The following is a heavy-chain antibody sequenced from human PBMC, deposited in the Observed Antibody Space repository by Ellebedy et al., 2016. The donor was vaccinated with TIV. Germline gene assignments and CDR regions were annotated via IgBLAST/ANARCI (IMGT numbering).Heavy chain of an antibody. J-gene: IGHJ3*02. V-gene: IGHV1-18*01. D-gene: IGHD2-15*01. Sequence: ASVKVSCKTSGYTFRRHGLNWVRHAPGQGLEWMGWIITYSGNTKYAQKFQGRVTMTTDTSTGTAYMELRSLTSDDTAVYYCAREADSDALDIWGQGTMVIVSS. CDR1: GYTFRRHG. CDR3: AREADSDALDI. CDR2: IITYSGNT.